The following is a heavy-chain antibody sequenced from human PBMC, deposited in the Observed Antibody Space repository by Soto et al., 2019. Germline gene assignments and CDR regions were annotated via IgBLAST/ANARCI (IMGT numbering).Heavy chain of an antibody. CDR2: IIPILGIA. D-gene: IGHD2-8*01. J-gene: IGHJ5*02. CDR1: GCTFSSYT. CDR3: AREETYCTNGVCYTDWFDP. Sequence: SVKVSCKACGCTFSSYTISWVRQAPGQGLEWMGRIIPILGIANYAQKFQGRVTITADKFTSTAYMELSSLRSEDTAVYYCAREETYCTNGVCYTDWFDPWGQGTLVTVSS. V-gene: IGHV1-69*04.